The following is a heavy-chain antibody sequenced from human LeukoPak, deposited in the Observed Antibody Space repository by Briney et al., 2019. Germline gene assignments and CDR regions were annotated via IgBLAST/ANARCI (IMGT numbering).Heavy chain of an antibody. CDR2: ISGSDGST. Sequence: GGSLRLSCAASGFTFSSYAMNWVRQAPGQGLERDSSISGSDGSTYYAHFVKGRFTISRDNSKNTLHLQINSLRAEDTAVYYCAKSLGVGGYTRYKVFDQWGQGTLVPVSS. D-gene: IGHD5-24*01. CDR3: AKSLGVGGYTRYKVFDQ. V-gene: IGHV3-23*01. J-gene: IGHJ4*02. CDR1: GFTFSSYA.